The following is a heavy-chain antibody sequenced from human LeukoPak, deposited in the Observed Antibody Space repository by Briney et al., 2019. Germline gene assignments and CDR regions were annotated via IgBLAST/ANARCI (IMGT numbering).Heavy chain of an antibody. V-gene: IGHV3-33*01. CDR2: VWLDGGKK. CDR1: GFTFSSYG. J-gene: IGHJ4*02. Sequence: GGSLRLSCAASGFTFSSYGMHWVRQAPGKGLEWVAGVWLDGGKKSYADSVKGRFTISRDSSKNTLSLQMNSLRSEDTAVYYCARGYGNSGYNYFDYWGQGTLLTVSS. D-gene: IGHD2/OR15-2a*01. CDR3: ARGYGNSGYNYFDY.